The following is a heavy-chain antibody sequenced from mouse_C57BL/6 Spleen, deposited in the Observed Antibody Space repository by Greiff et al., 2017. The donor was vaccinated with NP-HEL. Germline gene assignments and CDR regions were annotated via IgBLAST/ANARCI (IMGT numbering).Heavy chain of an antibody. Sequence: EVNVVESGGGLVKPGGSLKLSCAASGFTFSDYGMHWVRQAPEKGLEWVAYISSGSSTIYYADTVKGRFTISRDNAKNTLFLQMTSLRSEDTAMYYCARSPVPYWYFDVWGTGTTVTVSS. J-gene: IGHJ1*03. CDR1: GFTFSDYG. CDR3: ARSPVPYWYFDV. CDR2: ISSGSSTI. V-gene: IGHV5-17*01. D-gene: IGHD1-1*01.